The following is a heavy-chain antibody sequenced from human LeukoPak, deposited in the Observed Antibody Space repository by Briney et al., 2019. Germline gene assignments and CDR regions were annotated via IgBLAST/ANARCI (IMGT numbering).Heavy chain of an antibody. Sequence: SVKVSCKASGGTFSSYAISWVRQAPGQGLEWMGRIIPIFGTANYAQKFQGRVTITTDESTSTAYMELSSLRSEDTAVYYCARGPFAQLVDNWFDPWAQGTLVTVSS. CDR3: ARGPFAQLVDNWFDP. D-gene: IGHD6-6*01. J-gene: IGHJ5*02. V-gene: IGHV1-69*05. CDR2: IIPIFGTA. CDR1: GGTFSSYA.